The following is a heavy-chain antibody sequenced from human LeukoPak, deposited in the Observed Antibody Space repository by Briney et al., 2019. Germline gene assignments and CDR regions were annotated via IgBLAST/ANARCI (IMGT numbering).Heavy chain of an antibody. J-gene: IGHJ4*02. D-gene: IGHD3-22*01. Sequence: PSETLSLTCTVSGGSISSYYWSWVRQPPGKGLEWSGYIYTSGSTNYNPSLKRRVTISVDTSNKQFSLKVSAVAAADTAFYYCWRHPYYDRSGPEFAYCGQGALVTVSS. CDR2: IYTSGST. V-gene: IGHV4-4*09. CDR1: GGSISSYY. CDR3: WRHPYYDRSGPEFAY.